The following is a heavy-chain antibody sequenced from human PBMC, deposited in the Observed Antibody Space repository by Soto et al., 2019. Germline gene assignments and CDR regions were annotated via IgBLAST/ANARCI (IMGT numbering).Heavy chain of an antibody. V-gene: IGHV1-2*04. Sequence: ASVKVSCKASGYTFTGYYMHWGRQAPGQGLEWMGWNNPNSGGTNYAQKFQGWITMTRDTSISTAYMELSRLRSDDTAVYYCARGRSDQPNVAFDIWVQGTMVTFSS. J-gene: IGHJ3*02. CDR2: NNPNSGGT. CDR3: ARGRSDQPNVAFDI. D-gene: IGHD2-2*01. CDR1: GYTFTGYY.